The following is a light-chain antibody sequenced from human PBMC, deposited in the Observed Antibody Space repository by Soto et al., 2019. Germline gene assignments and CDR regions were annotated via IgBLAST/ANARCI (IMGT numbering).Light chain of an antibody. Sequence: ERVMMQSPATLSVSPGERATLSCRASQTVSSNLAWYQQKPGQAPRLLMYGASTRATGIPARFSGSGSGTEFTLTISSLQSEDFAVYYCQQYNNWPYTFGQGTKLEIK. J-gene: IGKJ2*01. CDR1: QTVSSN. CDR3: QQYNNWPYT. V-gene: IGKV3-15*01. CDR2: GAS.